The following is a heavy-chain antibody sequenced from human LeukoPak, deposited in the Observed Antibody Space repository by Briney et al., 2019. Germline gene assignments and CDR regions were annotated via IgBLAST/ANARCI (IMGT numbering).Heavy chain of an antibody. V-gene: IGHV3-21*01. Sequence: PGGSLRLSCAASGFTFSTYAMSWVRQAPGKGPEWVSSISSSSSYIYYADSVKGRFTISRDNAKNSLYLQMNSLRAEDTALYYCARGASRADYWGQGTLVTVSS. J-gene: IGHJ4*02. CDR1: GFTFSTYA. CDR3: ARGASRADY. CDR2: ISSSSSYI.